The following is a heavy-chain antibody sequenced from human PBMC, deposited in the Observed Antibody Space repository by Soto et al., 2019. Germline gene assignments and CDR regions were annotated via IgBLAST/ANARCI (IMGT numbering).Heavy chain of an antibody. Sequence: QVHLVQSGAEVKKPGASVKVSCKGSGYGFTTYGITWVRQAPGQGLEWMAWISAHNGNTNYAQQLQGRVTVIRATSTSTAYMELRSLRSDDTARYYAARARYGDYWGQGALVTVSS. CDR3: ARARYGDY. D-gene: IGHD1-1*01. V-gene: IGHV1-18*01. CDR1: GYGFTTYG. CDR2: ISAHNGNT. J-gene: IGHJ4*02.